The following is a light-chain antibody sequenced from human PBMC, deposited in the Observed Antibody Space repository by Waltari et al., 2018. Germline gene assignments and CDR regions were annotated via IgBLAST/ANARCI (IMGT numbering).Light chain of an antibody. J-gene: IGKJ2*01. Sequence: DIQLTQSPSFLSASVGDRVTITCRASQGICSSLAWSQQKPGKAPKLLIYDASTLQSGVPSRFSGSGSGTDFTLTISSLQAEDVAVYYCQQYYSTPLTFGQGTKLEIK. CDR1: QGICSS. CDR2: DAS. CDR3: QQYYSTPLT. V-gene: IGKV1-9*01.